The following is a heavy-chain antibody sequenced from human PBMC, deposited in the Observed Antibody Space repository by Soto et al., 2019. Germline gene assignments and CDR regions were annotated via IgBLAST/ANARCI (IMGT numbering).Heavy chain of an antibody. D-gene: IGHD5-12*01. CDR3: ARGRGGYKTGDY. CDR1: GGSLSTYY. V-gene: IGHV4-59*01. CDR2: IYDSGST. Sequence: SETLSLTCTVSGGSLSTYYWSWIRQPPGKGLEWIGYIYDSGSTNYNPSLKSRVTISADTSKNQFSMKLSSVTAADTAVYYCARGRGGYKTGDYWGQGTLVTVS. J-gene: IGHJ4*02.